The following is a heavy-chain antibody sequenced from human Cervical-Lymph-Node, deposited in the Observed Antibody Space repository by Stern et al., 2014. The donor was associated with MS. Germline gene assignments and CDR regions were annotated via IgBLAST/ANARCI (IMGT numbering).Heavy chain of an antibody. CDR3: ARLSTAVDF. CDR1: GGSISSRY. J-gene: IGHJ4*02. CDR2: ISHSGDT. Sequence: QVQLVQSGPGLVKPSETLSLTCAVSGGSISSRYWGWIRQPPGKGLEWIGLISHSGDTKYNPSLKSRVTISLDTSKNQSPLKVTSVTAADTAVYYCARLSTAVDFWGQGTLVTVSS. V-gene: IGHV4-59*08.